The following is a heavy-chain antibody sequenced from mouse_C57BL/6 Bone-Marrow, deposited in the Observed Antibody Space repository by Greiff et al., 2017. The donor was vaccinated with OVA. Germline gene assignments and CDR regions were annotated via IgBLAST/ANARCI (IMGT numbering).Heavy chain of an antibody. D-gene: IGHD2-5*01. CDR2: IDPDTGGT. CDR1: GYTFTDYE. CDR3: TRYPVYYSNAWFAY. Sequence: VQLQQSGAELVRPGASVTLSCKASGYTFTDYEMHWVKQTPVHGLEWIGAIDPDTGGTAYNQKFKGKAILTADKSSSTAYMELRSLTSEDSAVYYYTRYPVYYSNAWFAYWGQGTLVTVSA. V-gene: IGHV1-15*01. J-gene: IGHJ3*01.